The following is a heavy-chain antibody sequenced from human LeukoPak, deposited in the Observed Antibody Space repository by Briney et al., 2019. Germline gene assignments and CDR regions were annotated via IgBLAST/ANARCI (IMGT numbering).Heavy chain of an antibody. CDR3: ARGANFYYSGMDV. V-gene: IGHV4-34*01. Sequence: PAETLPLPCAVYGGSFSGYYWSWIRQPPGKGLEWIGEINHSGSTNYNPSLKSRVTISVDTSKNQFSLKLSSVTAADTAVYYCARGANFYYSGMDVWGQGVTVPVSS. D-gene: IGHD2-15*01. J-gene: IGHJ6*02. CDR2: INHSGST. CDR1: GGSFSGYY.